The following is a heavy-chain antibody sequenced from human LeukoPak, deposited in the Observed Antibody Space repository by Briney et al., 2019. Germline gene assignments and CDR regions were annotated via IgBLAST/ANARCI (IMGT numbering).Heavy chain of an antibody. CDR3: ARVGYGSGSRVDY. Sequence: SETLSLTCAVYGASFSGYYWSWVRQPPGKGREWIGEINHSGSTNYNPSLKSRVTISVDTSKNQFSLKRSSVTAADTAVYYCARVGYGSGSRVDYWGQGTLVTVSS. D-gene: IGHD3-10*01. J-gene: IGHJ4*02. CDR2: INHSGST. CDR1: GASFSGYY. V-gene: IGHV4-34*01.